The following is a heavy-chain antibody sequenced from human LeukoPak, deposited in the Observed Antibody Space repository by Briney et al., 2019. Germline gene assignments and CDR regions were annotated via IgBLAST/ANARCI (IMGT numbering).Heavy chain of an antibody. D-gene: IGHD3-10*01. V-gene: IGHV4-39*01. Sequence: PSETLSLTCTVSGGSISSSSYHWGWIRQPPGKGLEWIGSIYYSGSTYYNPSLKSRVTISVDTSKNQFSLKLSSVTAADTAVYYCASDLWFGENWFDPWGQGTLVTVSS. J-gene: IGHJ5*02. CDR1: GGSISSSSYH. CDR2: IYYSGST. CDR3: ASDLWFGENWFDP.